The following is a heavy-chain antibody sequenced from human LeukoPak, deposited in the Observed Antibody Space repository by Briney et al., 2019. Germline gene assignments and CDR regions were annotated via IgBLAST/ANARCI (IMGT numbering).Heavy chain of an antibody. V-gene: IGHV3-53*01. CDR2: IYSGGST. J-gene: IGHJ3*02. Sequence: GGSLRLSCAASGFTVSSNYMSWVRQAPGKGLEWVSVIYSGGSTYYADSVKGRFTISRDNSKNTLYLQMNSLRAEDTAVYYCAREGGYSYGGAFDIWGQGTMVTVPS. CDR3: AREGGYSYGGAFDI. D-gene: IGHD5-18*01. CDR1: GFTVSSNY.